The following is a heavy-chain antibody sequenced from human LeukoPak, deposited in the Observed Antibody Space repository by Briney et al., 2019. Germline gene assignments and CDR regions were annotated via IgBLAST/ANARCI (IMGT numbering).Heavy chain of an antibody. Sequence: GGSLRLSCTASGFTFSSYGMHWVRQAPGKGLEWVSILYSGGTTYYADSVKGRFTISRDNSKNTLFLQMNSLRVEDTAVYYCATGISMMIMAPGYWGQGTLVTVSS. D-gene: IGHD3-22*01. V-gene: IGHV3-NL1*01. J-gene: IGHJ1*01. CDR3: ATGISMMIMAPGY. CDR2: LYSGGTT. CDR1: GFTFSSYG.